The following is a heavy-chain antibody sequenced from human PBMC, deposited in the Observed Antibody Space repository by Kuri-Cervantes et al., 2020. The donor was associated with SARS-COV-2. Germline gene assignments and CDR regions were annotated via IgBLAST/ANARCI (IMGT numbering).Heavy chain of an antibody. D-gene: IGHD6-19*01. Sequence: GGSLRLSCAASGFTFSSYVMSWVRQAPGKGLEWVSAISGSGGSTYYADSVKGRFTISRDNSKNTLYLQMNSLRAEDTAVYYCAKDWLPDDAFDIWGQGTMVTVSS. CDR1: GFTFSSYV. J-gene: IGHJ3*02. V-gene: IGHV3-23*01. CDR3: AKDWLPDDAFDI. CDR2: ISGSGGST.